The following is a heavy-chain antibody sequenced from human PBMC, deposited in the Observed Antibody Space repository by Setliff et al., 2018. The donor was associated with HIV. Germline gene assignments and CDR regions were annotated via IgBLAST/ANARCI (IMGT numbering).Heavy chain of an antibody. Sequence: GGSLRLSCAASGFTFIRYSMNWVRQAPGKGLEWVSSITSSSSYMYYADSVKGRFTISRDNAKSSLYLQMNSLRAEDTAVYYCARDCSSGSCYAFGHWGQGILVTVSS. D-gene: IGHD2-15*01. V-gene: IGHV3-21*01. CDR3: ARDCSSGSCYAFGH. CDR2: ITSSSSYM. CDR1: GFTFIRYS. J-gene: IGHJ4*02.